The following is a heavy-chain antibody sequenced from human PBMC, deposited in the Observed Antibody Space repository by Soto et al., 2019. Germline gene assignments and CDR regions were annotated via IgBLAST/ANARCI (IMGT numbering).Heavy chain of an antibody. J-gene: IGHJ6*02. CDR2: IIPIFGTA. CDR1: GGTFSSYA. D-gene: IGHD2-2*01. CDR3: ARGYCSSTSCYSDGYYYYYGMDV. V-gene: IGHV1-69*13. Sequence: SVKVSCKASGGTFSSYAISWVRQAPGQGLEWMGGIIPIFGTANYAQKFQGRVTITADESTSTAYTELSSLRSEDTAVYYCARGYCSSTSCYSDGYYYYYGMDVWGQGTTVTVSS.